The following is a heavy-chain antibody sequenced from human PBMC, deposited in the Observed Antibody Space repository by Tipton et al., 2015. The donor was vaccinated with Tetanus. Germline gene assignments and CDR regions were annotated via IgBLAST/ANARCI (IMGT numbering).Heavy chain of an antibody. CDR2: LYFSGNT. Sequence: TLSLTCTVSGASISTYSWTWIRQSPGKGLEWIAYLYFSGNTNYNPSLKTRVTMSPDTSKNQVSLRLNSVTAADTAVYYCARAGEGGYDATMGFYYYSMDVWGKGTPVVVSS. CDR1: GASISTYS. CDR3: ARAGEGGYDATMGFYYYSMDV. J-gene: IGHJ6*03. D-gene: IGHD5-12*01. V-gene: IGHV4-59*01.